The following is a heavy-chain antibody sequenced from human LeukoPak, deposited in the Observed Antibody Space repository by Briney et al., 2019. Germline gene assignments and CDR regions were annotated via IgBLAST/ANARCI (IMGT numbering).Heavy chain of an antibody. D-gene: IGHD3-3*01. CDR1: GYSISSGYY. V-gene: IGHV4-61*01. CDR3: ARARSDFWSGYHYYYYMDV. Sequence: SETLSLTCAVSGYSISSGYYWGWIRQPPGKGLEWIGYIYYSGSTNYNPSLKSRVTISVDTSKNQFSLKLSSVTAADTAVYYCARARSDFWSGYHYYYYMDVWGKGTTVTVSS. CDR2: IYYSGST. J-gene: IGHJ6*03.